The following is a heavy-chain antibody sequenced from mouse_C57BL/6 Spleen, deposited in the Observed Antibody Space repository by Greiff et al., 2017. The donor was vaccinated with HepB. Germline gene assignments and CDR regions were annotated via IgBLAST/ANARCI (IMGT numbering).Heavy chain of an antibody. J-gene: IGHJ2*01. CDR2: ISSGGDYI. D-gene: IGHD1-1*01. V-gene: IGHV5-9-1*02. CDR3: TREYYGSSFDY. Sequence: EVKVVESGEGLVKPGGSLKLSCAASGFTFSSYAMSWVRQTPEKRLEWVAYISSGGDYIYYADTVKGRFTISRDNARNTLYLQMSSLKSEDTAMYYCTREYYGSSFDYWGQGTTLTVSS. CDR1: GFTFSSYA.